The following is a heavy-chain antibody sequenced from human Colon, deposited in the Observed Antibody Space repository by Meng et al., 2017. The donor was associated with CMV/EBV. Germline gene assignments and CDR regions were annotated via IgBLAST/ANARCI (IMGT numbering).Heavy chain of an antibody. D-gene: IGHD6-25*01. J-gene: IGHJ4*02. Sequence: GESLKISCSASGFTIDWHAMYWVRQAPGKGLEWVASIWFDGSKKFYADSVKGRFTISRDNSRNMQFLEMTSLRDDDTAVYFCATGGGTEAAAAGVFDFWGQGTLVTVSS. CDR1: GFTIDWHA. CDR3: ATGGGTEAAAAGVFDF. CDR2: IWFDGSKK. V-gene: IGHV3-33*07.